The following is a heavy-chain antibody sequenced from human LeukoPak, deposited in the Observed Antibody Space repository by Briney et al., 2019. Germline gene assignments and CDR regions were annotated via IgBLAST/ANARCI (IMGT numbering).Heavy chain of an antibody. CDR3: ARRRGWPNYFDY. D-gene: IGHD6-19*01. V-gene: IGHV1-8*01. J-gene: IGHJ4*02. CDR2: MNPNSGNT. CDR1: GYTFTNYD. Sequence: ASVKVSCKASGYTFTNYDINWVRQATGQGLEWMGWMNPNSGNTGYAQKFQGRVTMTRNTSINTAYMELSSLRSEDTAVYYCARRRGWPNYFDYWGQGTLVTVSS.